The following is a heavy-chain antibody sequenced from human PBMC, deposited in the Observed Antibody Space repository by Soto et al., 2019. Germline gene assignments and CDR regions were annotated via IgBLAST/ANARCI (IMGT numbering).Heavy chain of an antibody. CDR1: GYTFTTYG. CDR3: AREYCNYGTDY. D-gene: IGHD4-4*01. J-gene: IGHJ4*02. CDR2: ISGYNGNT. V-gene: IGHV1-18*01. Sequence: QVQLVQSGAEVKKPGASVKVSCKASGYTFTTYGIDWVRQAPGQGLEWMGWISGYNGNTNYAQKLQGRVTMTSDTSTNTAYRELRSLRSDDTAVYYCAREYCNYGTDYWGQGTLVTVSS.